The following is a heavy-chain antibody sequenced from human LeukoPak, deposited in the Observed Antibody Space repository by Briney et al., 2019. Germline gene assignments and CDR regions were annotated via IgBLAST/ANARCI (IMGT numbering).Heavy chain of an antibody. J-gene: IGHJ4*02. CDR2: IYYSGST. CDR3: ARRYSSSSGRPLDY. Sequence: PSETLSLTCTVSGGSISSSSYYWGWICQPPGKGLEWIGSIYYSGSTYYNPSLKSRVTISVDTSKNQFSLKLSSVTAADTAVYYCARRYSSSSGRPLDYWGQGTLVTVSS. V-gene: IGHV4-39*07. D-gene: IGHD6-6*01. CDR1: GGSISSSSYY.